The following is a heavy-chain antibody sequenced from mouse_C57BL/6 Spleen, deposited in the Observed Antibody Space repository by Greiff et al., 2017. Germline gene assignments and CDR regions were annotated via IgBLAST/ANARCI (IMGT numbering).Heavy chain of an antibody. CDR1: GFSLTSYG. CDR2: IWGGGST. J-gene: IGHJ3*01. V-gene: IGHV2-9*01. D-gene: IGHD2-4*01. Sequence: VQLKESGPGLVAPSQSLSITCTVSGFSLTSYGVAWVRQPPGKGLEWLGVIWGGGSTNYTSALMSRLSISKDNSKSQVFLKMNSLQTDDTAMYYCAKHVGGDYDPWFAYWGQGTLVTVSA. CDR3: AKHVGGDYDPWFAY.